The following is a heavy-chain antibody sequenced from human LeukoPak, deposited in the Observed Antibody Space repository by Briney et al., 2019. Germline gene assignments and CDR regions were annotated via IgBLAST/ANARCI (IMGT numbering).Heavy chain of an antibody. D-gene: IGHD2-2*01. J-gene: IGHJ3*02. CDR1: GGSISSGGYY. CDR3: ARLAIVVVPAAIPGAFDI. CDR2: IYHSGST. V-gene: IGHV4-30-2*01. Sequence: PSETLSLTCTVSGGSISSGGYYWSWIRQPPGKGLEWIGYIYHSGSTYYNPSLKSRVTISVDRSKNQFSLKLSSVTAADTAVYYCARLAIVVVPAAIPGAFDIWGQGTMVTVSS.